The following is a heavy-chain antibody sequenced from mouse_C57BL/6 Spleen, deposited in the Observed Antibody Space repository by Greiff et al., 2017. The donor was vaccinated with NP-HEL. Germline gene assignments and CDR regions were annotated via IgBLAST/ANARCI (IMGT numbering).Heavy chain of an antibody. Sequence: QVQLQQSGPELVKPGASVKISCKASGYAFSSSWMNWVKQRPGKGLEWIGRIYPGDGDTNYNGKFKGKATLTADKSSSTAYMQLSSLTSGDSAVYFCARKTGTDAMDYWGQGTSVTVSS. D-gene: IGHD4-1*01. J-gene: IGHJ4*01. CDR2: IYPGDGDT. CDR1: GYAFSSSW. V-gene: IGHV1-82*01. CDR3: ARKTGTDAMDY.